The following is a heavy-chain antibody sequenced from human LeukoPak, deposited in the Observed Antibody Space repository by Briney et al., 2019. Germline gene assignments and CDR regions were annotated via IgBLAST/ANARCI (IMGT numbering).Heavy chain of an antibody. CDR1: GFTLSSYS. D-gene: IGHD3-22*01. CDR3: ARDGYYDSSGYYLDY. V-gene: IGHV3-21*01. Sequence: PGGSLRLSCAASGFTLSSYSMNWVRQAPGKGLEWVSSISSSSSYIYYADSVKGRFTISRDNAKNSLYLQMNSLRAEDTAVYYCARDGYYDSSGYYLDYWGQGTLVTVSS. CDR2: ISSSSSYI. J-gene: IGHJ4*02.